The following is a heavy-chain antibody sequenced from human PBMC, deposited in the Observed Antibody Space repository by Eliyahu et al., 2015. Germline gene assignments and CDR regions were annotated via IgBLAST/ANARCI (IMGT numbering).Heavy chain of an antibody. CDR1: GGSXSSGGYY. CDR3: AREAPSIVAIDY. V-gene: IGHV4-31*03. Sequence: QVQLQESGPGLVKPSQTLSLTCTVSGGSXSSGGYYWSWIRQHPGKGLEWIGYIYYSGSTYYNPSLKSRVTISVDTSKNQFSLKLSSVTAADTAVYYCAREAPSIVAIDYWGQGTLVTVSS. CDR2: IYYSGST. D-gene: IGHD5-12*01. J-gene: IGHJ4*02.